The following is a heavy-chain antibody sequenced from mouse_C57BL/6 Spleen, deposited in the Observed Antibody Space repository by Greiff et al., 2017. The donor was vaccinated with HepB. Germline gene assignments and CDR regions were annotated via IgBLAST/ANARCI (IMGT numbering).Heavy chain of an antibody. J-gene: IGHJ4*01. V-gene: IGHV5-17*01. CDR3: ARLAPSRGGAMDY. CDR2: ISSGSSTI. D-gene: IGHD1-1*01. Sequence: EVQGVESGGGLVKPGGSLKLSCAASGFTFSDYGMHWVRQAPEKGLEWVAYISSGSSTIYYADTVKGRFTISRDNAKKTLFLQMTSLRSEDTAMYYCARLAPSRGGAMDYWGQGTSVTVSS. CDR1: GFTFSDYG.